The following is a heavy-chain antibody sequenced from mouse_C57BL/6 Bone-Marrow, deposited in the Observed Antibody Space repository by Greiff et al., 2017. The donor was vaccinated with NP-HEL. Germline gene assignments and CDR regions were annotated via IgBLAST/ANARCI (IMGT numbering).Heavy chain of an antibody. D-gene: IGHD2-4*01. J-gene: IGHJ3*01. Sequence: EVHLVESGGGLVQPGGSLKLSCAASGFTFSDYYMYWVRQTPEKRLEWVAYISNGGGSTYYPDTVKGRFTISRDNAKNTLYLQMSRLTSEDTAMYYCAGPLSYYDYDGWFAYWGQGTLVTVSA. CDR2: ISNGGGST. V-gene: IGHV5-12*01. CDR1: GFTFSDYY. CDR3: AGPLSYYDYDGWFAY.